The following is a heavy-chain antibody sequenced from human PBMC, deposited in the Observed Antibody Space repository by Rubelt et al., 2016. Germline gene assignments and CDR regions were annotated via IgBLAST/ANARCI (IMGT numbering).Heavy chain of an antibody. D-gene: IGHD3-16*01. J-gene: IGHJ4*02. CDR1: GYSFTKY. Sequence: QVQLVQSGAEVKKPGASVNISCKASGYSFTKYMHWVRQAPGQGLEWMGFINPSGGSASYAQKFQDGVIMTRDTSTTTVYMELSSLKSEDTSVFYCARNEGGGLDYWGQGTLVIGSS. CDR3: ARNEGGGLDY. CDR2: INPSGGSA. V-gene: IGHV1-46*01.